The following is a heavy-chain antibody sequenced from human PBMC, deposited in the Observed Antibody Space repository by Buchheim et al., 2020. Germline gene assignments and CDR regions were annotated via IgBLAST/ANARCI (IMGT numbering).Heavy chain of an antibody. V-gene: IGHV4-4*07. CDR2: IYTSGST. D-gene: IGHD6-13*01. Sequence: QVQLQESGPGLVKPSQTLSLTCTVSGGSISSYYWSWIRQPAGKGLEWIGRIYTSGSTNYNPSLKSRVTMSADTSKKQSSLKMSSVTAADTAVYYCARHSSSWPGADYFDYWGQGTL. J-gene: IGHJ4*02. CDR3: ARHSSSWPGADYFDY. CDR1: GGSISSYY.